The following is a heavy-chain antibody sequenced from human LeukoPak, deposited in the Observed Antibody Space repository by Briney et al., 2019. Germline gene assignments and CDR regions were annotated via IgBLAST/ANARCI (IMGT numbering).Heavy chain of an antibody. CDR2: INAGNGNT. CDR3: ARDPHCSSTSCYRRA. D-gene: IGHD2-2*02. CDR1: GHTFTSYA. J-gene: IGHJ5*02. V-gene: IGHV1-3*01. Sequence: ASVKVSCKASGHTFTSYAMHWVRQAPGQRLEWMGWINAGNGNTKYSQKFQGRVTITRDTSASTAYMELSSLRSEDTAVYYCARDPHCSSTSCYRRAWGQGTLVTVSS.